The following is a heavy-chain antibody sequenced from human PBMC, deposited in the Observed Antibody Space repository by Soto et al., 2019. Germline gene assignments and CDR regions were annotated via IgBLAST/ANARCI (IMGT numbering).Heavy chain of an antibody. CDR3: ARCTVYSSSSSSVVYYYYGMDV. CDR2: IIPIFGTA. D-gene: IGHD6-6*01. V-gene: IGHV1-69*13. CDR1: GGTFSSYA. J-gene: IGHJ6*02. Sequence: ASVKVSCKASGGTFSSYAISWVRQAPGQGLEWMGGIIPIFGTANYAQKFQGRVTITADESTSTAYMELSSLRSEDTAVYYCARCTVYSSSSSSVVYYYYGMDVWGQGTTVTVSS.